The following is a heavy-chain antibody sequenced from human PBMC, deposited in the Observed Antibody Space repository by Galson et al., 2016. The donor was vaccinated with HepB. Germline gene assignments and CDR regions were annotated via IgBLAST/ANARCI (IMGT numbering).Heavy chain of an antibody. V-gene: IGHV3-64D*06. Sequence: SLRLSCAASGFTFSNYAMTWVRQAPGKGLEYVSGINSNGGRTYYTDPVKGRFTLSRDNSKNTVYLQMSSLRIEDTAVYFCVKEGYQELSDGAFDIWGQGTMVTVSS. CDR1: GFTFSNYA. D-gene: IGHD2-2*01. CDR3: VKEGYQELSDGAFDI. CDR2: INSNGGRT. J-gene: IGHJ3*02.